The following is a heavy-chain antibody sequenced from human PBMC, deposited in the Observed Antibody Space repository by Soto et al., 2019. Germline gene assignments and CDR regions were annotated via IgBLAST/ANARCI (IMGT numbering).Heavy chain of an antibody. D-gene: IGHD2-21*02. CDR3: ARDPAYCGGDCYSGWFDP. CDR2: IIPIFGTA. CDR1: GGTFSSYA. Sequence: QVQLVQSGAEVKKPGSSVKVSCKASGGTFSSYAISWVRQAPGQGLEWMGGIIPIFGTANYAQKFQGRVTITADESTSTAYMELSSLRSEDTAVYYCARDPAYCGGDCYSGWFDPWGQGTLVTVSS. V-gene: IGHV1-69*12. J-gene: IGHJ5*02.